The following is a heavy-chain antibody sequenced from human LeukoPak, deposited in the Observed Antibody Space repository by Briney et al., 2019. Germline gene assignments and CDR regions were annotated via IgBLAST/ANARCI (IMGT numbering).Heavy chain of an antibody. J-gene: IGHJ6*02. CDR2: IYSGGST. CDR1: GFTVSSNY. Sequence: GGSLRLSCAASGFTVSSNYMSWVRQAPGKGLEWVSVIYSGGSTYYADSVKGRFTISRDNSKNTLYLQMNSLRAEDTAVCYCARALQDGRYYYYYGMDVWGQGTTVTVSS. V-gene: IGHV3-53*01. CDR3: ARALQDGRYYYYYGMDV. D-gene: IGHD4-17*01.